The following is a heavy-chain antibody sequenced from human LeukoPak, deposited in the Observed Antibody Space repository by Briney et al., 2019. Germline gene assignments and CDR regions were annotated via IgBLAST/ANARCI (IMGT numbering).Heavy chain of an antibody. CDR3: ARDGIAVADNYYYGMDV. CDR1: GGSISGYY. D-gene: IGHD6-19*01. J-gene: IGHJ6*02. Sequence: SETLSLTCTVSGGSISGYYWSWIRQPPGKGLEWIGYIYYSGSTNYNPSLKSRVTISVDTSKNQFSLKLSSVTAADTAVYYCARDGIAVADNYYYGMDVWGQGTTVTVSS. V-gene: IGHV4-59*01. CDR2: IYYSGST.